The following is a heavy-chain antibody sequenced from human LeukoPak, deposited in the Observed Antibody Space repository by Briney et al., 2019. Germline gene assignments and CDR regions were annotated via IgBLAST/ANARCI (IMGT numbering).Heavy chain of an antibody. D-gene: IGHD3-22*01. CDR3: AKDGYDSSGYYYESYYGMDV. CDR1: GFTFSSYG. CDR2: ISYDGSNK. J-gene: IGHJ6*02. V-gene: IGHV3-30*18. Sequence: PGGSLRLSCAASGFTFSSYGMHWVRQAPGKGLEWVAVISYDGSNKYYADSVKGRFTISRDNSKNTLYLQMNSLRAEDTAVYYCAKDGYDSSGYYYESYYGMDVWGQGTTVTVSS.